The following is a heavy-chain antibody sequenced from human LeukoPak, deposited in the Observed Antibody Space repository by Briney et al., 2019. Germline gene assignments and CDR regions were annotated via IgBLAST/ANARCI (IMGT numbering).Heavy chain of an antibody. Sequence: ASVKVSCKASGYTFTSYGISWVRQAPGQGLEWMGWISAYNGNTNYAQKLQGRVTMTTDTSTSTAYMELRSLRSDDTAVYYCARDAPYDSSGYYFDPFDYWGQGTLVTVSS. J-gene: IGHJ4*02. CDR1: GYTFTSYG. CDR3: ARDAPYDSSGYYFDPFDY. V-gene: IGHV1-18*01. D-gene: IGHD3-22*01. CDR2: ISAYNGNT.